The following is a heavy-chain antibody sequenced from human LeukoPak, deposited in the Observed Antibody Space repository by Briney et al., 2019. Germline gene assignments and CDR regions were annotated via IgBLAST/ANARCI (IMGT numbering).Heavy chain of an antibody. CDR3: ARDLGSRLDY. CDR1: GFTVSSNY. J-gene: IGHJ4*02. CDR2: IYSGGST. V-gene: IGHV3-66*01. Sequence: AGGSLRLSCAASGFTVSSNYMSWVRQAQGKGLEWVSVIYSGGSTYYADSVKGTFTISRDNSKNTLYLQMNSLRAEDTAVYYCARDLGSRLDYWGQGTLVTVSS. D-gene: IGHD3-16*01.